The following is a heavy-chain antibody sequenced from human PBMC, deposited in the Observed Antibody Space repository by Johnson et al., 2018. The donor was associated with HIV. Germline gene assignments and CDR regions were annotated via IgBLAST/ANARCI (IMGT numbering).Heavy chain of an antibody. J-gene: IGHJ3*02. Sequence: QVQLVESGRGLVQPGGSLRLSCAASGFTFSSYGMHWVRQAPGKGLEWVAFIRYDGSNKYYADSVKGRFTISRDNSKNTLYLQMNSLIAEDTAVYYCANMDVGDYVHYAFDIWGQGTMVTVSS. V-gene: IGHV3-30*02. CDR3: ANMDVGDYVHYAFDI. CDR2: IRYDGSNK. D-gene: IGHD4-17*01. CDR1: GFTFSSYG.